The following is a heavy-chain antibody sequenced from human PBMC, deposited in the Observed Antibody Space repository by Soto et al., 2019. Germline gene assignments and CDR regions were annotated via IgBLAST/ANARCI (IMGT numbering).Heavy chain of an antibody. CDR2: IIPIFGTA. J-gene: IGHJ6*02. V-gene: IGHV1-69*13. D-gene: IGHD6-13*01. CDR3: ARGSSWYSYYYGMDV. Sequence: ASVKVSCKASGGTFSSYAISWVRQAPGQGLEWMGGIIPIFGTANYAQKFQGRVTITADESTSTAYMELSSLRSEDTAVYYCARGSSWYSYYYGMDVWGQGTTVTVSS. CDR1: GGTFSSYA.